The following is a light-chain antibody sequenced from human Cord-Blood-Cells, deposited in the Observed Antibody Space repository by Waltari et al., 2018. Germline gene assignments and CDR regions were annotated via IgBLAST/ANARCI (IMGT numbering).Light chain of an antibody. CDR3: QQRSNWPPVLYS. CDR1: PSVSSY. V-gene: IGKV3-11*01. Sequence: EIVLTQSPATLSLSPGDRATLSCRASPSVSSYLAWYHQKPGQAPRFLIYDASNRATGIPARFSGSGYGTDFTLTSSSLEPEEFAVYYCQQRSNWPPVLYSFGQGTKLEIK. CDR2: DAS. J-gene: IGKJ2*03.